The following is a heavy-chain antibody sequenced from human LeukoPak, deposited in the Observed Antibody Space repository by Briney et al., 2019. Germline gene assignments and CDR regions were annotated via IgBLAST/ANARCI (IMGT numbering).Heavy chain of an antibody. Sequence: GASVKVSCKASGYTFTSYGISWVRQAPGQGLEWMGWISAYNGNTNYAQKLQGRVTMTTDTSTSTAYMELRSLRSDDTAVYYCTRVIFWSGPPGAFDIWGQGTMVTVSS. CDR1: GYTFTSYG. D-gene: IGHD3-3*01. V-gene: IGHV1-18*01. CDR3: TRVIFWSGPPGAFDI. J-gene: IGHJ3*02. CDR2: ISAYNGNT.